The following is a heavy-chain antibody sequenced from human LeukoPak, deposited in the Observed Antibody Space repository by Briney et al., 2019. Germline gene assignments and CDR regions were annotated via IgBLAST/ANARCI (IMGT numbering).Heavy chain of an antibody. CDR2: ISSNGGYT. CDR1: GFTFTTSA. J-gene: IGHJ2*01. CDR3: ARESPGGSAYFGL. V-gene: IGHV3-64D*06. Sequence: PGGSLRLSCSASGFTFTTSAMHWVRQAPGKGLEYVSVISSNGGYTYYADSVKGRFTISRDNSKNTLHLQMSSLRAEDTAVFYCARESPGGSAYFGLWGRGTLVTASS.